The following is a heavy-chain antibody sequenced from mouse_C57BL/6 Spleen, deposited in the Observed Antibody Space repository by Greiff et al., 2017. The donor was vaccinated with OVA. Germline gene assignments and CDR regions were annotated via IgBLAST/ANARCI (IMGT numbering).Heavy chain of an antibody. Sequence: EVKLVESGPELVKPGASVKISCKASGYSFTDYNMNWVKQSNGKSLEWIGVINPNYGTTSYNQKFKGKATLTVDQSSSTAYMQLNSLTSEDSAVYDCARDYGSSSAWFAYWGQGTLVTVSA. CDR3: ARDYGSSSAWFAY. CDR1: GYSFTDYN. J-gene: IGHJ3*01. D-gene: IGHD1-1*01. CDR2: INPNYGTT. V-gene: IGHV1-39*01.